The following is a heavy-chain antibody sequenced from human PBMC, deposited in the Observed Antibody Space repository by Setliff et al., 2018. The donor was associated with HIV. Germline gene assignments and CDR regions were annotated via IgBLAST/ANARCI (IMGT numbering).Heavy chain of an antibody. V-gene: IGHV4-59*01. Sequence: ASETLSLTCTVSGGSISSYYWSWIRQPPGKGLEWIGYIYYSGSTNYNPSLKSRVIISVDTSKNQFSLKLSSVTAADTAVYYCASGEYSYGYRFDYWGQGTLVTVSS. CDR1: GGSISSYY. CDR3: ASGEYSYGYRFDY. J-gene: IGHJ4*02. CDR2: IYYSGST. D-gene: IGHD5-18*01.